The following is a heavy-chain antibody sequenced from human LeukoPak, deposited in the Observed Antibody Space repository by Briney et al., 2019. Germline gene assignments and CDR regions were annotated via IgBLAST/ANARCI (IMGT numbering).Heavy chain of an antibody. V-gene: IGHV3-23*01. Sequence: PGGSLRLSCAASGFTFSSYAMSWVRQAPGKGLEWVSAISGSGGSTYYADSVKGRFTISRDNSKNTLYLQMNSLRAEDTAIYYCAKDTFGSGSSFDYWGQGTLVTVSS. J-gene: IGHJ4*02. CDR2: ISGSGGST. D-gene: IGHD3-10*01. CDR3: AKDTFGSGSSFDY. CDR1: GFTFSSYA.